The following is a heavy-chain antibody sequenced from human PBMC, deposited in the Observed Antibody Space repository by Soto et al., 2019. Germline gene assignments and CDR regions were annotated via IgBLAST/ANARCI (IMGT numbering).Heavy chain of an antibody. J-gene: IGHJ4*02. CDR3: ARDRSEQQLEQLDY. Sequence: SQPLSLTCPVSGDSVSSNSAAWNWISQSPSRGLEWLGRTYYRSKWYNDYAVSVKSRITINPDTSKNQFSLQLNSVTPEDTAVYYCARDRSEQQLEQLDYWGQGTLVTVSS. D-gene: IGHD6-13*01. CDR2: TYYRSKWYN. V-gene: IGHV6-1*01. CDR1: GDSVSSNSAA.